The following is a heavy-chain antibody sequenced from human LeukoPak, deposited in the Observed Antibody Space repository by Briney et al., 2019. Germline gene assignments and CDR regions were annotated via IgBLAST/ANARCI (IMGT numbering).Heavy chain of an antibody. CDR1: GFTFSSYW. CDR3: ARDYGDFLEYFDP. Sequence: GGSLRLSCAASGFTFSSYWMSWVRQAPGKGLEWVANIKQDGSEKYYVDSVKGRFTISRDNAKNSLYLQMNSLRAEDTAVYYCARDYGDFLEYFDPWGQGTLVTVSS. V-gene: IGHV3-7*01. J-gene: IGHJ5*02. CDR2: IKQDGSEK. D-gene: IGHD4-17*01.